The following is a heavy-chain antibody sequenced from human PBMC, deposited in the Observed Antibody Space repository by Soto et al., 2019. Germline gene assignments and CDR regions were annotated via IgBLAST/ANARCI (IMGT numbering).Heavy chain of an antibody. CDR1: GFTFSNSW. Sequence: GGSLRLSCAASGFTFSNSWMTWVRQAPGKGLEWAANMNQDGSEKYYEDSVKGRFTISRDNAKNSLSPQMNSLRAEDTAVSFCARDNRGPFDYWGQGALVTVSS. J-gene: IGHJ4*02. CDR2: MNQDGSEK. V-gene: IGHV3-7*01. CDR3: ARDNRGPFDY. D-gene: IGHD7-27*01.